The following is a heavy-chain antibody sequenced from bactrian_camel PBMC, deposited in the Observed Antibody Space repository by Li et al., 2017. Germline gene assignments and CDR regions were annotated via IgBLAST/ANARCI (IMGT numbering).Heavy chain of an antibody. J-gene: IGHJ4*01. V-gene: IGHV3S53*01. CDR2: INGAGIA. CDR3: AADVGSMSGNCQPNY. Sequence: HVQLVESGGGSVQAGGSLRLSCVASASRYCMGWFRQAPGKEREGVATINGAGIASYSDSVKGRFTISQDDAKNTVYLQMNNLKPEDTAMYYCAADVGSMSGNCQPNYWGQGTQVTVS. CDR1: ASRYC. D-gene: IGHD6*01.